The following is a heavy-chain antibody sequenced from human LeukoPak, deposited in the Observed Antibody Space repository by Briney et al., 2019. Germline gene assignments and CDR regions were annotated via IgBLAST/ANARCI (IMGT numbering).Heavy chain of an antibody. CDR3: ARALGSDYFDY. CDR1: GYTFTSYD. Sequence: ASVKVSCKASGYTFTSYDINWVRQATGQGLEWMGWMNPNSGNTGYAQKFQGRVTITADESTSTAYMELSSLRSEDTAVYYCARALGSDYFDYWGQGTLVTVSS. CDR2: MNPNSGNT. D-gene: IGHD3-10*01. J-gene: IGHJ4*02. V-gene: IGHV1-8*01.